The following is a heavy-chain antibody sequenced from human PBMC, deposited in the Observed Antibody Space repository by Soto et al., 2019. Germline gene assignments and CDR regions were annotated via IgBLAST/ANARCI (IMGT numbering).Heavy chain of an antibody. D-gene: IGHD1-26*01. CDR3: AKGGAIVAAGTRVYLYNAMDV. Sequence: ASVKVSCKASGYTFTGHYVHWVRQAPGQGLEWMGWINPNSGDTYLAQRFQGRVTMNRDTSIGTAYMELRGLTSDDTAEYYCAKGGAIVAAGTRVYLYNAMDVWGQGTTVTVSS. J-gene: IGHJ6*02. CDR2: INPNSGDT. CDR1: GYTFTGHY. V-gene: IGHV1-2*02.